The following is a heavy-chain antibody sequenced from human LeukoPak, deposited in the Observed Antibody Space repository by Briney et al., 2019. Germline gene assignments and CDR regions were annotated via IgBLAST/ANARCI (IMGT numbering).Heavy chain of an antibody. Sequence: GGSLRLSCAASGFTVSSNYMSWVRQAPGKGLEWVSGISGSGASTYYADSVKGRFTISRDNSKNTLYLQVNSLRAEDTAVFYCARVGSGFFDYWGQGTLVTVSS. J-gene: IGHJ4*02. CDR1: GFTVSSNY. D-gene: IGHD5-12*01. V-gene: IGHV3-23*01. CDR2: ISGSGAST. CDR3: ARVGSGFFDY.